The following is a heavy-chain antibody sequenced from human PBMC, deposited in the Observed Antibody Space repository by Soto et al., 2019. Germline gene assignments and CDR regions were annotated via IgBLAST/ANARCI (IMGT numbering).Heavy chain of an antibody. D-gene: IGHD2-15*01. V-gene: IGHV1-69*01. CDR2: VIPIFGTP. CDR3: ARSQGGSSSLDIYYYYYYGMDV. J-gene: IGHJ6*02. CDR1: GGTFSTYA. Sequence: QVQLVQSGAEVKKPGSSVKVSCKAPGGTFSTYAISWVRKAPGQGLEWMGGVIPIFGTPKYAQKFQGRVTITADESTSTGYMELRSVRAEDTAVYYCARSQGGSSSLDIYYYYYYGMDVWGQGTTVTVSS.